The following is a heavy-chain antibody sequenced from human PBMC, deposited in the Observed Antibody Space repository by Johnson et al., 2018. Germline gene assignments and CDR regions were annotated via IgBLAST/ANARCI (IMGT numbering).Heavy chain of an antibody. CDR3: ARAAMIVVPRQAFDI. Sequence: VQLVESGGGVVQPGRSLRLSCAASGFTFSSYGMHWVRQAPGKGLEWVAVIWYDGSNKYYADSVKGRFTISRDNSKNTLYRQMNSLGAEDTGVYYCARAAMIVVPRQAFDIWGQGKMVTVSS. D-gene: IGHD3-22*01. CDR1: GFTFSSYG. CDR2: IWYDGSNK. V-gene: IGHV3-33*01. J-gene: IGHJ3*02.